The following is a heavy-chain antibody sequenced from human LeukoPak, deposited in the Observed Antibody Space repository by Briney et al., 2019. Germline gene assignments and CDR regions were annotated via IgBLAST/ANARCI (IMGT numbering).Heavy chain of an antibody. V-gene: IGHV3-21*01. Sequence: GGSLKLSCAASGFTFSSYSMNWVRQAPGKGLEWVSSISSSSSYIYYADSVKGRFTISRDNAKNSLYLQMNSLRAEDTAVYYCARDRDGDFWSGYYTGERWFDPWGQGTPVTVSS. CDR2: ISSSSSYI. CDR1: GFTFSSYS. D-gene: IGHD3-3*01. CDR3: ARDRDGDFWSGYYTGERWFDP. J-gene: IGHJ5*02.